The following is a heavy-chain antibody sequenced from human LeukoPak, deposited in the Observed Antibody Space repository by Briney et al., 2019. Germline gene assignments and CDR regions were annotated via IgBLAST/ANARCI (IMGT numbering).Heavy chain of an antibody. CDR1: GASINAYY. CDR2: MSYSGRT. Sequence: SETLSLICNVSGASINAYYWTWIRQSPGKGLEWIASMSYSGRTDSNPSLKSRVSMSVGPSKSPFSLRLTSVTAADPAIYYCAQQVVVTSIGFDVWGQVTIVAVSS. D-gene: IGHD2-21*02. J-gene: IGHJ3*01. CDR3: AQQVVVTSIGFDV. V-gene: IGHV4-59*01.